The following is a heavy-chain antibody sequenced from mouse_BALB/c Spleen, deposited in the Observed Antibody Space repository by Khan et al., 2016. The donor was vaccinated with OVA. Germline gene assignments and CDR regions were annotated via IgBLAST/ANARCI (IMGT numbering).Heavy chain of an antibody. D-gene: IGHD2-3*01. Sequence: QVQLKESGPGLVAPSQSLSITCTVSGFSLTTYGVHWVRQPPGKGLEWLGVIWAGGDTKSNSALMSRLSISKDNSKSHVFLKMNSLQTDDTAMYYCSRFYDGYYYTVDYWGQGTSVTVSS. J-gene: IGHJ4*01. CDR2: IWAGGDT. CDR1: GFSLTTYG. V-gene: IGHV2-9*02. CDR3: SRFYDGYYYTVDY.